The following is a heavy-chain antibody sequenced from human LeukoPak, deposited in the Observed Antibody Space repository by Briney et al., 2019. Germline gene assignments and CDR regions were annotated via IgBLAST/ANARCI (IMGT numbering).Heavy chain of an antibody. CDR1: GFTFSSYG. CDR2: ISYDGSNK. D-gene: IGHD5-18*01. J-gene: IGHJ6*03. V-gene: IGHV3-30*03. CDR3: ARGVLGYSYGDYYYYYYMDV. Sequence: GGSLRLSCAASGFTFSSYGMHWVRQAPGKGLEWVAVISYDGSNKYYADSVKGRFTISRDNAKNSLYLQMNSLRAEDTAVYYCARGVLGYSYGDYYYYYYMDVWGKGTTVTVSS.